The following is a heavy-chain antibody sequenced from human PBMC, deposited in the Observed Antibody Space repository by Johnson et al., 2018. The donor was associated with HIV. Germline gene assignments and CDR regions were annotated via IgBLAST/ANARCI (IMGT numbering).Heavy chain of an antibody. V-gene: IGHV3-13*01. CDR2: IGTAGDT. CDR3: ARVTNSDAFDI. D-gene: IGHD2-8*01. CDR1: GITFSSYD. J-gene: IGHJ3*02. Sequence: VQLVESGGGLVQPGGSLRLSCAASGITFSSYDMHWVRQATGKGLEWVSAIGTAGDTYYPGSVKGRFTISRENAKNSLYLQMNSLRAGDTAVYYCARVTNSDAFDIWGQGTMVTVSS.